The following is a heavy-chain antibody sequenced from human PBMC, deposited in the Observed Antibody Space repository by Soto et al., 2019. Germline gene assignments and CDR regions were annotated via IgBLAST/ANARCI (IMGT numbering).Heavy chain of an antibody. J-gene: IGHJ4*02. D-gene: IGHD2-8*01. Sequence: PGESLKISCKGSGYSFTNYWIGWVRQMPGKGLEWMGIIYPGDSHTRYSPSFQGRVTISADKSINTAYLQWSSLKASDTAMYYCARPGPGILYRNRLSSLDYWGQGTLVTVSS. CDR3: ARPGPGILYRNRLSSLDY. CDR2: IYPGDSHT. CDR1: GYSFTNYW. V-gene: IGHV5-51*01.